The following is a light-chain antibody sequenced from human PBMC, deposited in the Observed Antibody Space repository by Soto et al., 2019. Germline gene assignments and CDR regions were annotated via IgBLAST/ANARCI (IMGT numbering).Light chain of an antibody. CDR2: DNN. J-gene: IGLJ2*01. Sequence: QSVLTQPPSVSAAPGQRVTISCSGSSSNIGDNYVSWYQQFPGTATQLLIYDNNKRPSGIPDRFSGSKSGTSATLDITGLQTGDEADYWCGTWDTSLSAVVFGGGTKLTV. V-gene: IGLV1-51*01. CDR3: GTWDTSLSAVV. CDR1: SSNIGDNY.